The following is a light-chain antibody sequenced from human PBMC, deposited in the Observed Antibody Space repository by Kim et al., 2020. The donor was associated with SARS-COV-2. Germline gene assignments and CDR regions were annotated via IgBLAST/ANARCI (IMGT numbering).Light chain of an antibody. CDR2: VNSDGSH. CDR3: QTWGTGMGV. CDR1: SGYSSYA. V-gene: IGLV4-69*01. J-gene: IGLJ3*02. Sequence: ASVKIPCTLRSGYSSYAITWHQQQPGKGPRYLMKVNSDGSHSKGDGIPDRFSGSSSGAERYLTISSLQSEDEADYYCQTWGTGMGVFGGGTKVTVL.